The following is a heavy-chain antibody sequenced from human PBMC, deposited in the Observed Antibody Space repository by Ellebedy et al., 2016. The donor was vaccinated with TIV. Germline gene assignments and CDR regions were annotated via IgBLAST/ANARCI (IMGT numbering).Heavy chain of an antibody. D-gene: IGHD3-10*01. Sequence: PGGSLRLSCAASGFTFSSYSMNWVRQAPGKGLEWVSSISSSSSYIYYADSVKGRFTISRDNAKNSLYLQMNSLRAEDTAVYDCASSEYGSGSYEFDYWGQGTLVTVSS. CDR2: ISSSSSYI. J-gene: IGHJ4*02. CDR3: ASSEYGSGSYEFDY. CDR1: GFTFSSYS. V-gene: IGHV3-21*01.